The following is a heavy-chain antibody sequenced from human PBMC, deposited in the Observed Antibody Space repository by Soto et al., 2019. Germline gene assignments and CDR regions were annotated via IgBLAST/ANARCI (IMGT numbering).Heavy chain of an antibody. Sequence: GVSLRLSCAASGFTFSSYGMHWVRQAPGKGLEWVAVISYDGSNKYYADSVKGRFTISRDNSKNTLYLQMNSLRAEDTAVYYCAKGDGYNSVLDYWGQGTLVTDS. CDR3: AKGDGYNSVLDY. V-gene: IGHV3-30*18. D-gene: IGHD5-12*01. CDR1: GFTFSSYG. J-gene: IGHJ4*02. CDR2: ISYDGSNK.